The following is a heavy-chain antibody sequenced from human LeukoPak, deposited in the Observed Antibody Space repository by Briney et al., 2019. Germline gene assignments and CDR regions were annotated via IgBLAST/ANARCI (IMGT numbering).Heavy chain of an antibody. CDR2: INHSGST. V-gene: IGHV4-34*01. CDR1: GGSFSGYY. CDR3: ARENLVRGLVDY. D-gene: IGHD3-10*01. J-gene: IGHJ4*02. Sequence: SETLSLTCAVYGGSFSGYYWSWIRQSPGKGLEWIGEINHSGSTNYNPSLKSRVTISVDTSKNQFSLKLSSVTAADTAVYYCARENLVRGLVDYWGQRTLVTVYS.